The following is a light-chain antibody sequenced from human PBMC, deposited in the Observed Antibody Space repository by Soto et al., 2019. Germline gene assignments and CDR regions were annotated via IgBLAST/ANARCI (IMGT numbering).Light chain of an antibody. CDR1: QSVSSN. Sequence: EIVMTQSPATLSVSPGERDTLSCRASQSVSSNLPWYQQKPGQAPRLLIYGASTRATGIPARFSGSGSGTEFTLTISSLQYEDFAVYYCQQYNNWPPYTFGHGTKLEIK. CDR3: QQYNNWPPYT. J-gene: IGKJ2*01. V-gene: IGKV3-15*01. CDR2: GAS.